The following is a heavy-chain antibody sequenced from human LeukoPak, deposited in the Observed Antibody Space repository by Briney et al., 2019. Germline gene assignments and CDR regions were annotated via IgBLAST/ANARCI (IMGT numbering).Heavy chain of an antibody. CDR1: GFTFSSYW. CDR2: IKEDGSEK. Sequence: GGSLRLSCAASGFTFSSYWMSWVRQAPGKGLEWVANIKEDGSEKYYVDSVKGRFTISRDNAKKSLYLQMNSLRAEDTAVCYCARVVGNPYYFDYWGQGTLVTVSS. CDR3: ARVVGNPYYFDY. D-gene: IGHD1-26*01. V-gene: IGHV3-7*05. J-gene: IGHJ4*02.